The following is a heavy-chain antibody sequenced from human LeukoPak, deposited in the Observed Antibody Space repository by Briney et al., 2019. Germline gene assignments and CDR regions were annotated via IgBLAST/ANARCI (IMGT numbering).Heavy chain of an antibody. CDR1: GFTFSSYA. CDR2: ISGSGGST. Sequence: GGSLRLSCAASGFTFSSYAMSWVRQAPGKGLEWVSAISGSGGSTYYADSVKGRFTISRDNSKNMLYLQMNSLRAEDTAVYYCAKDGSEAGFYYYYYYMDVWGKGTTVTVSS. CDR3: AKDGSEAGFYYYYYYMDV. J-gene: IGHJ6*03. D-gene: IGHD6-19*01. V-gene: IGHV3-23*01.